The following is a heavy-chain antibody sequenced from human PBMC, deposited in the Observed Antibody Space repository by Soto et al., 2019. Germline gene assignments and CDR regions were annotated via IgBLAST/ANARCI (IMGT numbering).Heavy chain of an antibody. CDR2: INPNNGDT. D-gene: IGHD2-2*01. Sequence: ASVKVSCKASGYTFTGFYIHWVRHAPGQGLEWMGWINPNNGDTNYALNFQGRVSLTRDTSTSTAYMELSRLRFDDTAVYYCASIALPAAIGDYYGVDVWGQGTTVTVS. CDR3: ASIALPAAIGDYYGVDV. J-gene: IGHJ6*02. V-gene: IGHV1-2*02. CDR1: GYTFTGFY.